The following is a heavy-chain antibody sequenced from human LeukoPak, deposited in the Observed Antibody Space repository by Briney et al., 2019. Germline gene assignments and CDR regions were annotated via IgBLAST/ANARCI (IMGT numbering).Heavy chain of an antibody. J-gene: IGHJ5*02. CDR2: IYYTGST. CDR1: GGSISSNY. Sequence: SETLSLTCSVSGGSISSNYWSWIRQPPGKGLEWIGYIYYTGSTKYNPSLKSRVTISVDTSKNQFSLKLSFVTAADTAIYYCARLRNYGNSPNWFDPWGQGTLVTVSS. CDR3: ARLRNYGNSPNWFDP. D-gene: IGHD3-16*01. V-gene: IGHV4-59*01.